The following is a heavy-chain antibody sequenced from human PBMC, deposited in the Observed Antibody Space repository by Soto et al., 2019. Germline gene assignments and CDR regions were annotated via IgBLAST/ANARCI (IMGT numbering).Heavy chain of an antibody. CDR2: IYYSGST. D-gene: IGHD3-3*01. V-gene: IGHV4-59*01. CDR3: ARVTIFGRYYYYGMDV. Sequence: LSLTCTVSGGSISSYYWSWIRQPPGKGLEWIGYIYYSGSTNYNPSLKSRVTISVDTSKNQFSLKLSSVTAADTAVYYCARVTIFGRYYYYGMDVWGQGTTVTVSS. J-gene: IGHJ6*02. CDR1: GGSISSYY.